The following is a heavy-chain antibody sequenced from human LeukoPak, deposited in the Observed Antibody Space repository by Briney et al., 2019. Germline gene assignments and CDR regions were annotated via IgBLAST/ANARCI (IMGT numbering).Heavy chain of an antibody. CDR2: ISYDGSNK. V-gene: IGHV3-30-3*01. D-gene: IGHD6-19*01. J-gene: IGHJ4*02. CDR1: RFTFSDAW. CDR3: ARANPQSGWYFDY. Sequence: GGSLRLSCAASRFTFSDAWMSWARQAPGKGLEWVAVISYDGSNKYYADSVKGRFTISRDNSKNTLYLQMNSLRAEDTAVYYCARANPQSGWYFDYXXXGXLVTVSS.